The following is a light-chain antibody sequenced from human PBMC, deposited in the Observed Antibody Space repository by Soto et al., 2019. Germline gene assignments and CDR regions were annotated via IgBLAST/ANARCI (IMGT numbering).Light chain of an antibody. Sequence: ENVLTQSPATVSLSPGERATLSCRASHSVSTYLAWYQQRPGQAPRLLISEISNRATGIPARFSGSGSGTDFTLTISSLEPEDFAVYYCQQRSSWPWTFGQGTKVEIK. CDR1: HSVSTY. V-gene: IGKV3-11*01. CDR2: EIS. CDR3: QQRSSWPWT. J-gene: IGKJ1*01.